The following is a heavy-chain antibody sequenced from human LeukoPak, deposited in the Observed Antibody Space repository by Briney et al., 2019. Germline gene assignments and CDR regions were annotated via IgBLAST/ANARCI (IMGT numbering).Heavy chain of an antibody. CDR1: GFTLSSYG. V-gene: IGHV3-23*01. Sequence: GGSLRLSCAASGFTLSSYGMSWVRQAPAKGLEWVSTLSARGDSTYYVDSVKGRFTISRDNSKNTLYLQMDSLRAEDTAVYFCAKRDCSDNNCYFVNWGQGALVTVSS. J-gene: IGHJ4*02. D-gene: IGHD1-20*01. CDR3: AKRDCSDNNCYFVN. CDR2: LSARGDST.